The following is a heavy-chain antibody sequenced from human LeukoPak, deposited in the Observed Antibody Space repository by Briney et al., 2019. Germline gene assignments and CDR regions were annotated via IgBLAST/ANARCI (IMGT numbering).Heavy chain of an antibody. J-gene: IGHJ4*02. CDR1: GYSFTNYW. D-gene: IGHD2-2*02. Sequence: GESLKISCKASGYSFTNYWVGWVRQMPGKGLEWMGIIYPGDSDTRYSPSFQGQVTISADKSISTAYLQWSSLKASDTAMYYCARRQIPYYFDNWGQGTLVTVSS. V-gene: IGHV5-51*01. CDR3: ARRQIPYYFDN. CDR2: IYPGDSDT.